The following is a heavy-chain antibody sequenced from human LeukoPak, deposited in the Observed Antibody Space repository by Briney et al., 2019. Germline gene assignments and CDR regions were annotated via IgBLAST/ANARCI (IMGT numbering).Heavy chain of an antibody. CDR2: INPNSGGT. CDR1: GYTFTGYY. CDR3: ARVIAVAQGDWFNP. Sequence: GASVKVCCKSSGYTFTGYYMHWVRQGPGQGLEWMGWINPNSGGTNYAQKFQGRVTMTRDTSISTDYMELSRLRSDDTAVYYCARVIAVAQGDWFNPWGQGTLVTVSS. J-gene: IGHJ5*02. D-gene: IGHD6-19*01. V-gene: IGHV1-2*02.